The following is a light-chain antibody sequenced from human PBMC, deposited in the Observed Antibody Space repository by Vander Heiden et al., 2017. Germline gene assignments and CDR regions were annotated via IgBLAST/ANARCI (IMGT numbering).Light chain of an antibody. J-gene: IGKJ2*01. CDR1: QTVLNSANNKNY. CDR3: QQDVGAET. CDR2: WAS. V-gene: IGKV4-1*01. Sequence: DIVLTQSPGSLPLSLGERATINCKASQTVLNSANNKNYLAWFQHKPGQPPKLLLYWASTRESGVPDRFSGGGSGTDFTLTISGLQPEDVAVYYCQQDVGAETFGQGTKVEIK.